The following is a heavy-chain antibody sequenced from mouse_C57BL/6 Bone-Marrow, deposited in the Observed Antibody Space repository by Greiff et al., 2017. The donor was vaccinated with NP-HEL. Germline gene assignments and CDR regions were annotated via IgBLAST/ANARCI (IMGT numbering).Heavy chain of an antibody. D-gene: IGHD2-5*01. V-gene: IGHV1-52*01. CDR2: IDPSDSET. J-gene: IGHJ3*01. CDR3: ARGPRYSNYVGVAY. Sequence: VQLQQPGAELVRPGSSVKLSCKASGYTFTSYWMHWVKQRPIQGLEWIGNIDPSDSETHYNQKFKDKATLTVDKSSSTAYMQLSSLTSEDSAVYYCARGPRYSNYVGVAYWGQGTLVTVSA. CDR1: GYTFTSYW.